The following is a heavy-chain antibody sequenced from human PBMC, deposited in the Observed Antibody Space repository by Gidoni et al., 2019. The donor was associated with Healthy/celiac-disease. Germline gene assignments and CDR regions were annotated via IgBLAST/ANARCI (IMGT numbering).Heavy chain of an antibody. CDR3: ARDRAYYYDSSGSPGMDV. J-gene: IGHJ6*02. CDR1: GSTFTGYY. Sequence: QVQLVQSGAEVKKPGASVKVSCTASGSTFTGYYMHWVRQAPGQGLEWMGWINPNSGGTNYAQKFQGWVTMTRDTSISTAYMELSRLRSDDTAVYYCARDRAYYYDSSGSPGMDVWGQGTTVTVSS. V-gene: IGHV1-2*04. CDR2: INPNSGGT. D-gene: IGHD3-22*01.